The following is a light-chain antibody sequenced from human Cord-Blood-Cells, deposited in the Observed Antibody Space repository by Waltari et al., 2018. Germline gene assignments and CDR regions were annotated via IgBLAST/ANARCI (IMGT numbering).Light chain of an antibody. Sequence: QSALTQPRSVSGSPGQSVTISCTGTSSAVGGYNYVSWYQQHPGTAPKLMIYDVNKRPSGVPDRFSGSKSGNTASLTISGLQAEYEADYYFCSYAGSYTLVFGGGTKLTFL. CDR3: CSYAGSYTLV. V-gene: IGLV2-11*01. CDR2: DVN. CDR1: SSAVGGYNY. J-gene: IGLJ3*02.